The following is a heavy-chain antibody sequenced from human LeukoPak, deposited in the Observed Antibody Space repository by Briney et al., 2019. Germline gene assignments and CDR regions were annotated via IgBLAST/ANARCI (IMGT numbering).Heavy chain of an antibody. Sequence: GGSLRLSCAASGFTFSNYNMNWVRQAPGKGLEWVSSITSSSTYIYYADSVKGRFTISRDNSKNTLYLQMNTLRADDTAVYYCAKDHGSSDWYYFDYWGQGTLVTVSS. D-gene: IGHD6-13*01. V-gene: IGHV3-21*03. CDR1: GFTFSNYN. CDR2: ITSSSTYI. J-gene: IGHJ4*02. CDR3: AKDHGSSDWYYFDY.